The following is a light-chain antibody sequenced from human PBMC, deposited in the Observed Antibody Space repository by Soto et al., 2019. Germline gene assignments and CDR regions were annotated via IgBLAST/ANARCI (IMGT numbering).Light chain of an antibody. V-gene: IGKV2-30*02. CDR2: KVY. Sequence: DVVMTQSPLSLPVTLGQPASISCRSNQSLVHSDGIAYFSWFQQRPGRSQRRIIYKVYNRDSGVPARFSGSGSGTDFALKIRRVEAEDVGVYYCLQGTHWPITFGQGTRVENK. CDR3: LQGTHWPIT. J-gene: IGKJ5*01. CDR1: QSLVHSDGIAY.